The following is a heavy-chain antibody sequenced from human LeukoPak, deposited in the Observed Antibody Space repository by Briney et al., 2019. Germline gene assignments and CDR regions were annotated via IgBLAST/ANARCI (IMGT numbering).Heavy chain of an antibody. D-gene: IGHD6-13*01. CDR2: ISSSSDDI. J-gene: IGHJ4*02. CDR3: ARDPYSSSSDILFDY. V-gene: IGHV3-48*01. Sequence: GGSLRLSCAASGFTFSSYSMNWVRQAPGKGLEWVSYISSSSDDIYYADSVKGRFTISRGNAKNSLFLQMNSLRAEDTAVYYCARDPYSSSSDILFDYWGQGTLVAVSS. CDR1: GFTFSSYS.